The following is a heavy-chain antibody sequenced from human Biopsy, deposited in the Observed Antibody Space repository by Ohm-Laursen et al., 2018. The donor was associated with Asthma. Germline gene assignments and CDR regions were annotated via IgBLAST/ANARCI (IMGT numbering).Heavy chain of an antibody. Sequence: SQTLSLTCTVSGGSINIGDYYWSWIRQHPVKGLEWIGYTYYSGSTYYNPSLKSRVSISLDTSKNQFSLSLTSVTAADTAVYYCARTTYGDDGFDPWGQGTLVTVSS. CDR3: ARTTYGDDGFDP. CDR1: GGSINIGDYY. CDR2: TYYSGST. D-gene: IGHD4-17*01. V-gene: IGHV4-31*03. J-gene: IGHJ5*02.